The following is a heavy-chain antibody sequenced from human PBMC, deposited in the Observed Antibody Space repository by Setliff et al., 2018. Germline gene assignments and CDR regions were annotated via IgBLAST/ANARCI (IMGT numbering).Heavy chain of an antibody. CDR2: LHPNGITT. CDR3: ARSPRPPTSLDYVDV. J-gene: IGHJ6*03. D-gene: IGHD2-2*01. V-gene: IGHV3-74*01. CDR1: GFTLSRFW. Sequence: PGKSLRLSCVTSGFTLSRFWMHWVRQVPGKGLVWVSRLHPNGITTRYADSVKGRFTIYRDMAENTLYLQMNSLSAEDTAVYYCARSPRPPTSLDYVDVWGDGTMVTVSS.